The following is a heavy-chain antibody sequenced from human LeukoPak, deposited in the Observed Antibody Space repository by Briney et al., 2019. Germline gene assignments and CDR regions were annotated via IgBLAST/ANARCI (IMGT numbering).Heavy chain of an antibody. J-gene: IGHJ4*02. Sequence: GRSLRLSCAASGFTFDDYAMHWVRQAPGEGLEWVSGISWNSGSIGYADSVKGRFTISRDNAKNSLYLQMNSLRAEDTALYYCAKDLTAAGKGPADYWGQGTLVTVSS. CDR3: AKDLTAAGKGPADY. CDR1: GFTFDDYA. D-gene: IGHD6-13*01. CDR2: ISWNSGSI. V-gene: IGHV3-9*01.